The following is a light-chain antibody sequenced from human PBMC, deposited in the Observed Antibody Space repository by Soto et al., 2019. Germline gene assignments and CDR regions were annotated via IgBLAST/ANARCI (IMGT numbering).Light chain of an antibody. Sequence: VLTQSPGTLSLSPGESATLSCRASQTVSITYLTWYQQKPGQAPRLLIYGASSRATGIPDRFSGTGSETDFTLTISRLEPEDFAVYYCQQYDNSPITFGQGTRLRL. J-gene: IGKJ5*01. V-gene: IGKV3-20*01. CDR1: QTVSITY. CDR2: GAS. CDR3: QQYDNSPIT.